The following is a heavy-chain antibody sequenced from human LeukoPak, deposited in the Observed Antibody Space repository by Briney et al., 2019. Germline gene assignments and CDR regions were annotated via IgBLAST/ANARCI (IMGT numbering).Heavy chain of an antibody. Sequence: PSETLSLTCTVSGGSISTSSYYWSWIRQPPGKRPEWIGTIYYTGSTYYNPSLKSRVTISVDASKNQFSLILSSVTAADTAVYYCARRPGSGSRHFDYWGQGTLVIVSS. J-gene: IGHJ4*02. CDR3: ARRPGSGSRHFDY. CDR2: IYYTGST. D-gene: IGHD3-10*01. CDR1: GGSISTSSYY. V-gene: IGHV4-39*01.